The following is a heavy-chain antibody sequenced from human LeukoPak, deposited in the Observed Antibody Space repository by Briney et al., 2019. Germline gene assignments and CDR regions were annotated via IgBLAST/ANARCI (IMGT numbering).Heavy chain of an antibody. Sequence: SETLSLTCAVSGGSISSGGYSWSWIRQPPGKGLEWIGSIYYSGSTYYNPSLKSRVTISVDTSKNQFSLKLSSVTAADTAVYYCARYYYDSSGYITWGQGTLVTVSS. J-gene: IGHJ5*02. D-gene: IGHD3-22*01. CDR2: IYYSGST. CDR1: GGSISSGGYS. V-gene: IGHV4-39*01. CDR3: ARYYYDSSGYIT.